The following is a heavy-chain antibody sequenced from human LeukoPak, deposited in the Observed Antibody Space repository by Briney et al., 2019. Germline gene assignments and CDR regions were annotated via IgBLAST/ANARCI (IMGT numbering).Heavy chain of an antibody. CDR1: GYTFTGYY. CDR3: AVSSDYYYSLDY. Sequence: ASVKVSCKASGYTFTGYYIQWVRQAPGQGLEWMGIINPSGSSTNFAQRFQGRVTMTRDMSTSTVYMEMSSLRSDDTAVYYCAVSSDYYYSLDYWGQGTLVTVSS. V-gene: IGHV1-46*01. J-gene: IGHJ4*02. D-gene: IGHD3-22*01. CDR2: INPSGSST.